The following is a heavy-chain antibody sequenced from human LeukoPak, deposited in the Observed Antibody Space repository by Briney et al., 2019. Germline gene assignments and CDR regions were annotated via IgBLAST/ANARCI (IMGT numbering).Heavy chain of an antibody. CDR1: GYSISSGYY. Sequence: KPSETLSLTCTVSGYSISSGYYWGWIRQPPGKGLEWIGSIYHSGSTYYNPSLKSRVTISVDTSKNQFSLKLSSVTAADTAVYYCARVGIPDYYDSSGRGSAFDIWGQGTMVTVSS. J-gene: IGHJ3*02. D-gene: IGHD3-22*01. CDR2: IYHSGST. V-gene: IGHV4-38-2*02. CDR3: ARVGIPDYYDSSGRGSAFDI.